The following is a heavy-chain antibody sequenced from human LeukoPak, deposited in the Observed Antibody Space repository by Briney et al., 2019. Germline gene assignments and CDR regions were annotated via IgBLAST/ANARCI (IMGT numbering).Heavy chain of an antibody. CDR3: AKECSPYYYYMDV. J-gene: IGHJ6*03. Sequence: GGSLRLSCAASGFTFSSYAMSWVRHAPGKGLEWVSAISGSGGSTYYADSVKGRFIISRDNSKNTLYLQMNSLRAEDTAVYYCAKECSPYYYYMDVWGKGTTVTVSS. D-gene: IGHD6-19*01. V-gene: IGHV3-23*01. CDR2: ISGSGGST. CDR1: GFTFSSYA.